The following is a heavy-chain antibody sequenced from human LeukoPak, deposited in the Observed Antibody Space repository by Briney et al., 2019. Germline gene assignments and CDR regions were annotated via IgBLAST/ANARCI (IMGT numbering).Heavy chain of an antibody. CDR1: GFTFSSYA. CDR2: ISYDGSNK. D-gene: IGHD7-27*01. Sequence: HPGRSLRLSCAASGFTFSSYAMHWVRQAPGKGLEWVAVISYDGSNKYYADSVKGRFTISRDNSKNTLYLQMNSLRAEDTAVYYCAKLPLTGEQDYWGQGTLVTVSS. J-gene: IGHJ4*02. V-gene: IGHV3-30*04. CDR3: AKLPLTGEQDY.